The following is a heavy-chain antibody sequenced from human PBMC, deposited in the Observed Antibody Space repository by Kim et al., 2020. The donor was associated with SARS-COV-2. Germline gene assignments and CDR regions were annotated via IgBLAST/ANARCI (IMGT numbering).Heavy chain of an antibody. J-gene: IGHJ4*02. CDR3: ARDPGGFDY. D-gene: IGHD3-10*01. CDR1: GGSISSSSYY. Sequence: SETLSLTCTVSGGSISSSSYYWGWIRQPPGKGLEWIGSIYYSGSTYYNPSLKSRVTISVDTSKNQFSLKLSSVTAADTAVYYCARDPGGFDYWGQGTLVTVSS. V-gene: IGHV4-39*07. CDR2: IYYSGST.